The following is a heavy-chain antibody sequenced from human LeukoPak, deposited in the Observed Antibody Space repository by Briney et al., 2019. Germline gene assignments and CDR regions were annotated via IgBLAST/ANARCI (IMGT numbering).Heavy chain of an antibody. Sequence: ASVKVSCKASGGTFSSYAISWVRQAPGQGLEWMGGIIPIFGTADYAQKFQGRVTITADESTSTAYMELSSLRSEDTAVYYCARAYRSSTSCYTYYYYGMDVWGQGTTVTVSS. V-gene: IGHV1-69*01. CDR3: ARAYRSSTSCYTYYYYGMDV. J-gene: IGHJ6*02. D-gene: IGHD2-2*02. CDR2: IIPIFGTA. CDR1: GGTFSSYA.